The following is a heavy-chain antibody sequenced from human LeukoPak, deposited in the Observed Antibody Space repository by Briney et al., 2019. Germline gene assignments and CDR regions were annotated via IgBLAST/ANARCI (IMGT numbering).Heavy chain of an antibody. CDR3: ARGRGNFDY. V-gene: IGHV4-34*01. Sequence: GSLRLSCAASGFTFSSYAMSWVRQAPGKGLEWIGEINHSGSTNYNPSLKSRVTISVDTSKNQFSLKLSSVTAADTAVYYCARGRGNFDYWGQGTLVTVSP. J-gene: IGHJ4*02. CDR2: INHSGST. CDR1: GFTFSSYA.